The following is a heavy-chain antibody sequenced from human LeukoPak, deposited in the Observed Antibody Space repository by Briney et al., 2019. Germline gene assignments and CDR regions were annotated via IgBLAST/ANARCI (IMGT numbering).Heavy chain of an antibody. V-gene: IGHV1-69*13. CDR2: IIPIFGTA. CDR1: GGTFSSYA. J-gene: IGHJ6*02. CDR3: ARDILRSRDYYYYGMDV. D-gene: IGHD4-17*01. Sequence: AASVKVSCKASGGTFSSYAISWVRQAPGQGLEWMGGIIPIFGTANYAQKFQGRVTITADESTSTAYMELSSLRSEDTAVYYCARDILRSRDYYYYGMDVWGQGTTVTVSS.